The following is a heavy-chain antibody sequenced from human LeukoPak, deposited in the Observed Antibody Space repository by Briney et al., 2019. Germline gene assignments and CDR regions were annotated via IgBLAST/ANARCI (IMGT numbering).Heavy chain of an antibody. V-gene: IGHV3-21*01. CDR3: ARDVGTGIAARGGDAFDI. CDR1: GFTFSSYS. CDR2: ISSSSSYI. J-gene: IGHJ3*02. D-gene: IGHD6-6*01. Sequence: GGSLRLSCAASGFTFSSYSMNWVRQAPGKGLEWVSSISSSSSYIYYADSVKGRFTISRDNAKNSLYLQMNSLRAEDTAVYYCARDVGTGIAARGGDAFDIWGQGTMVTVSS.